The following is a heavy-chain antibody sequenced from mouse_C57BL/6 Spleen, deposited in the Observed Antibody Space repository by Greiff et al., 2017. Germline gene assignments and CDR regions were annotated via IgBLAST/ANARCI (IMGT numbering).Heavy chain of an antibody. Sequence: QVQLKQSGPGLVAPSQSLSITCTVSGFSFTSYGVRWVRQPPGKGLEWLGVIWGDGSTTYHSALISKLSISKDNSKSQVCLKLNRLQTDDTATYYCAKHHYGSSPPYCDVRGTGTTVTVSS. CDR2: IWGDGST. V-gene: IGHV2-3*01. CDR1: GFSFTSYG. J-gene: IGHJ1*03. D-gene: IGHD1-1*01. CDR3: AKHHYGSSPPYCDV.